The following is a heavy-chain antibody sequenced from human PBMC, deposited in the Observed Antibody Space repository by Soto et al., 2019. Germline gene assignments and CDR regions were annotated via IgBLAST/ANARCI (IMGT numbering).Heavy chain of an antibody. Sequence: QVQLEESGGGVVQPGRSLRLSCEASGFTFNTYSMHWVRQPPGKGLEWLAAIWYDGTQKYYADSVKGRFIISRDNSKKRLYWEMNGRGAEERAVYYGAGAGGTTVPGLGNLDSGGQGTRVTVSS. CDR3: AGAGGTTVPGLGNLDS. CDR1: GFTFNTYS. CDR2: IWYDGTQK. V-gene: IGHV3-33*01. D-gene: IGHD4-17*01. J-gene: IGHJ4*02.